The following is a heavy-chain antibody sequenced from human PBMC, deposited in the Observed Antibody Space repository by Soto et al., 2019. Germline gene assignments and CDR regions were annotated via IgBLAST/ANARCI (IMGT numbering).Heavy chain of an antibody. CDR3: ATGPLQYGGERDYFDY. Sequence: QVQLVQSGAEVKKPGSSVKVSCKASGGTFSSYTISWVRQAPGQGLEWMGRIIPILGIANYAQKFQGRVTITADKSTSTAYMELSSLRSEDTAVYYCATGPLQYGGERDYFDYWGQGTLVTVSS. J-gene: IGHJ4*02. D-gene: IGHD4-17*01. CDR1: GGTFSSYT. V-gene: IGHV1-69*02. CDR2: IIPILGIA.